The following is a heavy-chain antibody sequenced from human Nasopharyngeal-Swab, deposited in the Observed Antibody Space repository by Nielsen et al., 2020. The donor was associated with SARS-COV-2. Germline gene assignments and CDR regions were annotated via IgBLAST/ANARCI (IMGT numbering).Heavy chain of an antibody. D-gene: IGHD2-2*01. CDR2: INLSGST. V-gene: IGHV4-34*01. Sequence: SDTLSLTCAVYGGSFSGYYWSWIRQPPGKGLEWIGEINLSGSTNYNPSLKSRVTISVDTSKNQFSLKLSSVTAADTAVYYCARLLGYCSSTSCDYWGQGTLVTVSS. CDR1: GGSFSGYY. J-gene: IGHJ4*02. CDR3: ARLLGYCSSTSCDY.